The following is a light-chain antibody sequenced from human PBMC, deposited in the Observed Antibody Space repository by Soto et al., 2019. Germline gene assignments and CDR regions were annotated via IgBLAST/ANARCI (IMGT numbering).Light chain of an antibody. J-gene: IGLJ2*01. CDR1: SRDVGGYNY. CDR2: EVS. V-gene: IGLV2-14*01. Sequence: QSVLTQPASVSGSPGQSITISCTGTSRDVGGYNYVSWHQQHPGKAPKVIITEVSNRPSGVSNRFSGSKSGNTASLTISGLQAEDEADYYYSSYISSSTFVVFGGGTKVTVL. CDR3: SSYISSSTFVV.